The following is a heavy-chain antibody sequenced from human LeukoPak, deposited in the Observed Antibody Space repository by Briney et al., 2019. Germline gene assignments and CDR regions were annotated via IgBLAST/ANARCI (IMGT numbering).Heavy chain of an antibody. J-gene: IGHJ6*02. Sequence: GGSLRLSCAASGFTFDDYGMSWVRQAPGKGLEWVSGINWNGGTTGYADSVKGRFTISRDNAKNSLYLQMNSLRAEDTALYYCAREGSGSPHYGMDVWGQGTAVTVSS. D-gene: IGHD3-10*01. V-gene: IGHV3-20*04. CDR1: GFTFDDYG. CDR2: INWNGGTT. CDR3: AREGSGSPHYGMDV.